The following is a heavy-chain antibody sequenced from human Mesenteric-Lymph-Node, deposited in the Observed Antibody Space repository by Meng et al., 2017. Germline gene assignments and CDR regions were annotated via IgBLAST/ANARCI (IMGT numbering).Heavy chain of an antibody. V-gene: IGHV3-74*01. Sequence: GGSLRLSCAASGFTFSNYWMHWVRQAPGKGLVWVSRINSDGSTTTYADSLKGRFTISRDNAKNSLYLQMNSLRAEDTAVYYCARSTVTLGLDVLDYWGQGTLVTVSS. CDR2: INSDGSTT. D-gene: IGHD4-17*01. CDR3: ARSTVTLGLDVLDY. CDR1: GFTFSNYW. J-gene: IGHJ4*02.